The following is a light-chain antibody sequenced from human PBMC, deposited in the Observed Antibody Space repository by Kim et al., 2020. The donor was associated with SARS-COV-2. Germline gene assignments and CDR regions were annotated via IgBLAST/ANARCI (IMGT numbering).Light chain of an antibody. Sequence: VAPGQTASITCGGNSFGRKNVHWYQQKPGQAPVLVIFRDNNRPPGIPERFSASTPGNTATLTISGAQAGDEADYYCQVWDSDTYLFGSGTKVTVL. J-gene: IGLJ1*01. CDR3: QVWDSDTYL. CDR2: RDN. V-gene: IGLV3-9*01. CDR1: SFGRKN.